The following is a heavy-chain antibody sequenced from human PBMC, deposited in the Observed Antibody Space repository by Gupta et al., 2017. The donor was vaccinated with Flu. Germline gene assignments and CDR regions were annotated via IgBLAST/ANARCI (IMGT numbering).Heavy chain of an antibody. CDR1: GGTFSTFA. J-gene: IGHJ6*02. D-gene: IGHD3-3*01. V-gene: IGHV1-69*06. CDR2: IIPIFGTS. Sequence: QVQLVQSGAEVKKPGSSMKVSCTASGGTFSTFAISWVRQAPGQGLEWMGGIIPIFGTSHYAQRLQGRVTITADTSTSTVYMELSSLTSDDTAIYYCATVEAVDYFALHVWGRGTTMTVSS. CDR3: ATVEAVDYFALHV.